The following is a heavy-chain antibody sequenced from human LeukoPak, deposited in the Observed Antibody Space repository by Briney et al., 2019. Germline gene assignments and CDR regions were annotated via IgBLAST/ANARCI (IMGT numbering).Heavy chain of an antibody. CDR3: AKPGGGNYFTHNYFHP. V-gene: IGHV3-11*01. J-gene: IGHJ5*02. CDR2: ISSSGSTI. Sequence: GGSLRLSCAASGFTFSDYYMSWIRQAPGKGLEWVSYISSSGSTIYYADSVKGRFTISRDNAKNSLYLQMNSLRADDTAVYYCAKPGGGNYFTHNYFHPWGQGTLVAVSS. CDR1: GFTFSDYY. D-gene: IGHD1-26*01.